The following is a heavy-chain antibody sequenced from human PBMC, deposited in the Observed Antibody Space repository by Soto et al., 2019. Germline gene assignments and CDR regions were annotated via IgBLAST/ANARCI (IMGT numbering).Heavy chain of an antibody. CDR1: GYSFTSYG. CDR3: ARRTRWNGGGYYNYYMDV. D-gene: IGHD1-1*01. Sequence: QVLLVQSGADVKKPGASVKVSCKASGYSFTSYGISWVRQAPGQGLEWMGWISGYNGNTNYAQKVQGRVTMTTETSTSTAYMELRSLRSDDTAVYYCARRTRWNGGGYYNYYMDVWGQGTTVTVSS. V-gene: IGHV1-18*01. CDR2: ISGYNGNT. J-gene: IGHJ6*02.